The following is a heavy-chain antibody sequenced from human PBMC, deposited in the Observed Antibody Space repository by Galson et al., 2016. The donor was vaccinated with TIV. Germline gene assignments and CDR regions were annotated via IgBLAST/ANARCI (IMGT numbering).Heavy chain of an antibody. J-gene: IGHJ5*02. CDR2: IIPVFGTT. CDR3: SSSRGYSYGSVDP. D-gene: IGHD5-18*01. V-gene: IGHV1-69*13. CDR1: GGTFNSYG. Sequence: VKVSCKASGGTFNSYGISWVRQAPGQGLQWMGGIIPVFGTTKYSQDFQGRVAVTADESTGTAYMELSGLRFDDTAVYFCSSSRGYSYGSVDPGGQGHLVTVAT.